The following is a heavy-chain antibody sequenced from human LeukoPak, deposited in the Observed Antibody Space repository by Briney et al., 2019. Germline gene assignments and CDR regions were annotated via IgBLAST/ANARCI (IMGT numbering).Heavy chain of an antibody. D-gene: IGHD3-22*01. J-gene: IGHJ6*02. Sequence: SETLSLTCTVSGGSISSYYWSWIRQPPGKGLEWIGYIYYSGSTNYNPSLKSRVTISVDTSKNQFSLKPSSVTAADTAVYYCARHSSSGYSPGRYYYYGMDVWGQGTTVTVSS. CDR3: ARHSSSGYSPGRYYYYGMDV. V-gene: IGHV4-59*08. CDR1: GGSISSYY. CDR2: IYYSGST.